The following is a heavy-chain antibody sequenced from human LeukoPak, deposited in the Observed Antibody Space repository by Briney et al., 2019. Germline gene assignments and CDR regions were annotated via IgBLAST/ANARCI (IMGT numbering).Heavy chain of an antibody. V-gene: IGHV4-4*08. Sequence: SETLSLTCTVSGGSISNYYWSWIRQPPGKGLEWIGYIYYSGSTYYNPSLKSRVTISVDTSKNQFSLKLSSVTAADTAVYYCAREVVPAAADAFDIWGQGTMVTVSS. D-gene: IGHD2-2*01. CDR3: AREVVPAAADAFDI. CDR1: GGSISNYY. CDR2: IYYSGST. J-gene: IGHJ3*02.